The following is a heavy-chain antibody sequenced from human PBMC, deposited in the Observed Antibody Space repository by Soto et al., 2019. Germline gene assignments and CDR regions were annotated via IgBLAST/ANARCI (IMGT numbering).Heavy chain of an antibody. CDR2: IYYSGST. D-gene: IGHD4-17*01. V-gene: IGHV4-59*08. CDR3: ARASTATTRGSRNNWFDP. J-gene: IGHJ5*02. Sequence: SDTLSLTCTVNSGSIGSYYWSWIQQPPGKGLEWIGYIYYSGSTNYNPSLKSRVTISVDTSKNQFSLKLSSVTTADTAVYYCARASTATTRGSRNNWFDPWGQGTLVTVS. CDR1: SGSIGSYY.